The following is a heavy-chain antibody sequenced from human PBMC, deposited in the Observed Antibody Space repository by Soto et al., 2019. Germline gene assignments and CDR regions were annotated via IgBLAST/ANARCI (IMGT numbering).Heavy chain of an antibody. D-gene: IGHD3-16*01. V-gene: IGHV1-69*01. CDR3: ARGGIDYDYESSIGYFHY. Sequence: QVQLVQSGAEVKKPGSSVKVSCKASGGTFSSYAIVWVRQAPGQGLEWMGGIIPIFGTPNYAQKFQGRVTITADESTNTAYMELSSLRSDDTAVYYCARGGIDYDYESSIGYFHYWGQGTLLTVSS. J-gene: IGHJ4*02. CDR1: GGTFSSYA. CDR2: IIPIFGTP.